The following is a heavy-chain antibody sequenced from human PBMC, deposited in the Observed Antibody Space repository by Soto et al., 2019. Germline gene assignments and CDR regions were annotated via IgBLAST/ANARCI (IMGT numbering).Heavy chain of an antibody. V-gene: IGHV1-8*01. D-gene: IGHD3-10*01. CDR3: ARARPENTYYYGSGSYYMDYYYMDV. CDR1: GYTLTSYD. CDR2: MNPNSGNT. J-gene: IGHJ6*03. Sequence: ASVKVSCKASGYTLTSYDINWVRQATGQGLEWMGWMNPNSGNTGYAQKFQGRVTMTRNTSISTAYMELSSLRSEDTAVYYCARARPENTYYYGSGSYYMDYYYMDVWGKGTTVTVSS.